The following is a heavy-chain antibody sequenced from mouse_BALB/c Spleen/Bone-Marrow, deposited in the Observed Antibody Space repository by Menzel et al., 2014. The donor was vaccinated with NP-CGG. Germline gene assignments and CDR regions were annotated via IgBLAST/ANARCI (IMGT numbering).Heavy chain of an antibody. Sequence: EVKLQESGGDLVKPGGFLKLSCAASGFTFSSYGMSWVRQTPDKRLEWVATISSGGSYTYYPDSVKGRFTISRDNAKSTLYLQMISLKSEDTAIYYCTRRGIWDGRDAMDYWDQGTSVTVSS. D-gene: IGHD4-1*01. CDR2: ISSGGSYT. J-gene: IGHJ4*01. CDR1: GFTFSSYG. CDR3: TRRGIWDGRDAMDY. V-gene: IGHV5-6*02.